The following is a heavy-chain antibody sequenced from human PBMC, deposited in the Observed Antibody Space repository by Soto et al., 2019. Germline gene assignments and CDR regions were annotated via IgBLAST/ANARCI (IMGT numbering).Heavy chain of an antibody. CDR1: GYTFTSYG. V-gene: IGHV1-18*04. Sequence: QVQLVQSGAEVKKPGASVKVSCKASGYTFTSYGISWVRQAPGQGLEWMGWISAYNGNTNYAQKLQGRVTMTTDTSTSTAYMELRSLRSDDTAVYYCAGVEGGSYKYYYYYYGMDVWGQGTTVTVSS. CDR2: ISAYNGNT. D-gene: IGHD1-26*01. CDR3: AGVEGGSYKYYYYYYGMDV. J-gene: IGHJ6*02.